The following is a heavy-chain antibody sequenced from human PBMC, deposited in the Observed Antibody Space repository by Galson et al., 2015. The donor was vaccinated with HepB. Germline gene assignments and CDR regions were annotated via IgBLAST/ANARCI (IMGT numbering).Heavy chain of an antibody. CDR3: ARRWIAAAGTNLDFDY. D-gene: IGHD6-13*01. V-gene: IGHV3-33*01. CDR1: GFTFSSYG. Sequence: SLRLSCAASGFTFSSYGMHWVRQAPGKGLEWVAVIWYDGSNKYYADSVKGRFTISRDNSKNTLYLQMNSLRAEDTAVYYCARRWIAAAGTNLDFDYWGQGTLVTVSS. CDR2: IWYDGSNK. J-gene: IGHJ4*02.